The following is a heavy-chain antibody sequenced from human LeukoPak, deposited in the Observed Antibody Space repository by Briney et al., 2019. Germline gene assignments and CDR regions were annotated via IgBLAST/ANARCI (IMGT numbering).Heavy chain of an antibody. CDR1: GFTFSSYA. Sequence: GGSLRLSCAASGFTFSSYAMHWVRQAPGKGLEWVSSISGSSSYIYYADSVKGRFTISRDNARKSLYLQMNSLRAEDTAVYYCARDHEAYCSGGSCSHYDYWGQGTLVTVSS. CDR2: ISGSSSYI. V-gene: IGHV3-21*01. CDR3: ARDHEAYCSGGSCSHYDY. J-gene: IGHJ4*02. D-gene: IGHD2-15*01.